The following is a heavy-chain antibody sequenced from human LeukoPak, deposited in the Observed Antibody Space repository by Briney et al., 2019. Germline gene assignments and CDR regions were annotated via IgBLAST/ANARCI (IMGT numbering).Heavy chain of an antibody. CDR1: GFTFSSYA. V-gene: IGHV3-23*01. J-gene: IGHJ4*02. CDR3: AKVGYSSSAWIDY. Sequence: GGSLRLSCAASGFTFSSYAMSWVRQAPGKGLEWVSAISGSGGSTYYADSVKGQFTISRDNSKNTLYLQMNSLRAEDTAVYYCAKVGYSSSAWIDYWGQGTLVTVSS. CDR2: ISGSGGST. D-gene: IGHD6-13*01.